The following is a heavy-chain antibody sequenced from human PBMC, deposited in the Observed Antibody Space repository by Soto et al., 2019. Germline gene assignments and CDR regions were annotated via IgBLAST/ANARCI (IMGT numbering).Heavy chain of an antibody. J-gene: IGHJ3*02. Sequence: ASVKVSCKASGYTFASNGISWVRQAPGQGLEWMGWISANKGNTNYAQNLQGRVTLTRDTSTDTVYMEMRSLRSDDTAVYYCARDRAHGLDIWGQGTMVTVSS. CDR1: GYTFASNG. CDR3: ARDRAHGLDI. CDR2: ISANKGNT. V-gene: IGHV1-18*01.